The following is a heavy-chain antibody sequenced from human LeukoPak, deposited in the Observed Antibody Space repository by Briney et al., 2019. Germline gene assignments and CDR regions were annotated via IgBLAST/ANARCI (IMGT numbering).Heavy chain of an antibody. D-gene: IGHD5-18*01. CDR3: ARADKYSLYGMDV. CDR2: ISSNGGST. J-gene: IGHJ6*02. V-gene: IGHV3-64*01. Sequence: PGGSLRLSCAASGFTFSSYAMHWVRQAPGKGLEYVSAISSNGGSTYYANSVKGRFTISRDNSKNTLYLQMGSLRAEDMAVYYCARADKYSLYGMDVWAKGPRSPSP. CDR1: GFTFSSYA.